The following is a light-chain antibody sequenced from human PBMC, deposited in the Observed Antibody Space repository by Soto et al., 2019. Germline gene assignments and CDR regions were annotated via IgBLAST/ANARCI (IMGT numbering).Light chain of an antibody. CDR1: TXNIGADYH. Sequence: VLTQPPSVSGAPGQRVTIFCTGSTXNIGADYHVHWYRQLPGTAPRLLIYGNTNRPSGVPGRFSGSKSGTSASLAITGLQAEDEGNYYCQSYETSLRAYVFGTGTKVTVL. CDR2: GNT. J-gene: IGLJ1*01. V-gene: IGLV1-40*01. CDR3: QSYETSLRAYV.